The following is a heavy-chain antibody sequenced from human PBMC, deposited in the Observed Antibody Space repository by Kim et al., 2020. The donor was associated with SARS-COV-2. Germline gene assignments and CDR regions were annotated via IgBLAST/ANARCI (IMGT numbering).Heavy chain of an antibody. CDR3: ARLVAQRRYYYYGMDV. D-gene: IGHD5-12*01. J-gene: IGHJ6*02. Sequence: GESLKISCKGSGYSFTSYWIGWVRQMPGKGLEWMGIIYPGDSDTRYSPSFQGQVTISADKSISTAYLQWSSLKASDTAMYYCARLVAQRRYYYYGMDVWGQGTTVPVSS. V-gene: IGHV5-51*01. CDR1: GYSFTSYW. CDR2: IYPGDSDT.